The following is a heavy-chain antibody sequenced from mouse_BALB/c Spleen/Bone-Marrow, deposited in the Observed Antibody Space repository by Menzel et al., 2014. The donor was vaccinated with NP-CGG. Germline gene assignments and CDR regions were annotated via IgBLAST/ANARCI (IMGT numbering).Heavy chain of an antibody. J-gene: IGHJ4*01. CDR3: ARGGTMISTDAMDY. V-gene: IGHV1S34*01. D-gene: IGHD2-4*01. CDR2: ISCYNGAT. CDR1: GYSFTGYY. Sequence: LVKTGASVKISCKASGYSFTGYYMHWVKQSHGTSLEWTGYISCYNGATRYNQKFKGKATFTIDTSSSTAHMQFNSLTSEDSAVYFCARGGTMISTDAMDYWGQGTSVTVSS.